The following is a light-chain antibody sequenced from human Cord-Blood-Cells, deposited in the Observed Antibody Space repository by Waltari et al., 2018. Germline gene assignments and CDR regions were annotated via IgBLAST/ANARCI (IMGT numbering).Light chain of an antibody. V-gene: IGKV3-20*01. CDR3: QQYGSSPPYT. CDR1: QSVSSSY. J-gene: IGKJ2*01. CDR2: GAS. Sequence: EIVLTQSPGPLSLSPGERVTLSCRASQSVSSSYLAWYQQKPGQAPRLLIYGASSRATGIPDRFSGSGSGTDFTLTISRLEPEDFAVYYCQQYGSSPPYTFGQGTKLEIK.